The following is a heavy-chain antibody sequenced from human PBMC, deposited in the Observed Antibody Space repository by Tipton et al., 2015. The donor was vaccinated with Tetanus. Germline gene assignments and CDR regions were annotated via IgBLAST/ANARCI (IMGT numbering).Heavy chain of an antibody. Sequence: GSLRLSCSVSGFLFSSYTMYWVRQAPGRGLEWVSSISSTTSYIYYSDSVKGRFTISRDNAKNSLYLQMNSLTADDTAVYFCASGSSLDYWGQGTLVTVSS. CDR1: GFLFSSYT. CDR3: ASGSSLDY. D-gene: IGHD6-6*01. J-gene: IGHJ4*02. V-gene: IGHV3-21*01. CDR2: ISSTTSYI.